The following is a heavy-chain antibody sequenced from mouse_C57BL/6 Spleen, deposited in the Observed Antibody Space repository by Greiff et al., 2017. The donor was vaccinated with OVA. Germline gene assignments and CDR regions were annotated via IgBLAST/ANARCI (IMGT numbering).Heavy chain of an antibody. CDR2: IYPGDGDT. V-gene: IGHV1-80*01. J-gene: IGHJ4*01. D-gene: IGHD4-1*01. CDR1: GYAFSSYW. CDR3: ARLGPGTGAMDY. Sequence: QVQLQQSGAELVKPGASVKISCKASGYAFSSYWMNWVKQRPGKGLEWIGQIYPGDGDTNYNGKFKGKATLTADKSSSTAYMQLSSLTSEDSAVYFCARLGPGTGAMDYWGQGTSVTVSS.